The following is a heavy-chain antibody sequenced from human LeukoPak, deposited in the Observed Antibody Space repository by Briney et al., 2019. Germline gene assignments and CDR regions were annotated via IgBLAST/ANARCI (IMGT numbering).Heavy chain of an antibody. Sequence: PSETVSLTCTVSGGSISSNNYYWVWIRQPPGTGLEWIGSIHYSGGTYHNPSLKSRITISVDTSKNQFFLNLNSVTAADTAVYYCARRYYSGPFDYWGQGTLVTVSS. CDR3: ARRYYSGPFDY. V-gene: IGHV4-39*01. CDR2: IHYSGGT. CDR1: GGSISSNNYY. J-gene: IGHJ4*02. D-gene: IGHD3-10*01.